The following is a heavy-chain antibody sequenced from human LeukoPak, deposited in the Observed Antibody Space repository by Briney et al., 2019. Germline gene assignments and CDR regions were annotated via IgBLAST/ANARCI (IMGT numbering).Heavy chain of an antibody. J-gene: IGHJ5*02. V-gene: IGHV4-34*01. D-gene: IGHD6-6*01. Sequence: SETLSLTCAVYGGSFIDYYWSWIRQPPGKGLEWIGEINHSGSTNYNPSLKSRVTISVDTSKNQFSLKLSSVTAADTAVYYCARESSVSTNWFDPWGQGTLVTVSS. CDR2: INHSGST. CDR3: ARESSVSTNWFDP. CDR1: GGSFIDYY.